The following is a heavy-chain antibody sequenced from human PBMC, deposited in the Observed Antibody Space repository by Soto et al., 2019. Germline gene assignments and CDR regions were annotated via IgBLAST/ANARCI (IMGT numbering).Heavy chain of an antibody. J-gene: IGHJ4*02. D-gene: IGHD6-13*01. CDR2: ISAYNGNT. V-gene: IGHV1-18*01. CDR3: ARGIAPYYFDY. CDR1: GYTFSSYA. Sequence: GASVKVSCTASGYTFSSYAISWMRQAPGQGLEWMGWISAYNGNTNYAQKLQGRVTMTTDTSTSTAYMELRSLRSDDTAVYYCARGIAPYYFDYWGQGTLVTVSS.